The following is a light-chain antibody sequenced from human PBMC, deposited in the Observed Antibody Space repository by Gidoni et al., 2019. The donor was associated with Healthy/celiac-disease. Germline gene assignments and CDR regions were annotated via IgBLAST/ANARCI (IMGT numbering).Light chain of an antibody. CDR2: GAS. V-gene: IGKV3-20*01. J-gene: IGKJ1*01. CDR3: QQYGSSPRT. Sequence: EIVLTQSPGTLSLSPGERATLSCRASQSVSSIYLALYQHKPGQAPRLLIYGASSRATGIPDMFSGSGSGTDFTLTISRLEPEDFAVYYCQQYGSSPRTFGQGTKVEIK. CDR1: QSVSSIY.